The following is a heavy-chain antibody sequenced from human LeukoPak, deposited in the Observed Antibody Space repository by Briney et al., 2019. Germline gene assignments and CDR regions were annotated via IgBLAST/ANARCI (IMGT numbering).Heavy chain of an antibody. CDR3: ARGQEAGTCDY. CDR1: GFTFSSYS. V-gene: IGHV3-48*01. J-gene: IGHJ4*02. Sequence: GGSLRLSCAASGFTFSSYSMNWVRQAPGKGLEWVSYISSSSSTIYYADSVKGRFTISRDNAKNSLYLQMNSLRAEDTAVYYCARGQEAGTCDYWGQGTLVTVSS. D-gene: IGHD1-1*01. CDR2: ISSSSSTI.